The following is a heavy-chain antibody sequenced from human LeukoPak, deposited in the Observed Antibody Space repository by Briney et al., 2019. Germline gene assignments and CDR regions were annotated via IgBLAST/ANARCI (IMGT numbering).Heavy chain of an antibody. CDR1: GGSFSVYY. V-gene: IGHV4-34*01. Sequence: SETLSLTCVVYGGSFSVYYWSWIRQPPGKGLEYIGEINHSGITNYNPSLKSRVTISVDTSKNQFSLKLSSVTAADTAVYYCARGDPGIAAAVGFWGQGTLVTVSS. D-gene: IGHD6-13*01. CDR3: ARGDPGIAAAVGF. CDR2: INHSGIT. J-gene: IGHJ4*02.